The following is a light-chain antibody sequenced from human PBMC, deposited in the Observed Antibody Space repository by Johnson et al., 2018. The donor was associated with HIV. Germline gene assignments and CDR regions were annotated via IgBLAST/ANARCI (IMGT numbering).Light chain of an antibody. Sequence: QSVLTQPPSVSAASGQKVTISCSGTTSNIGDNSVSWYQQVPGTAPKLLIYDRNMRPSGIPDRFSASKSGTTATLAITGLQTGDEADYYCGTWDNSLNVYVFGTVTKVT. CDR2: DRN. CDR1: TSNIGDNS. J-gene: IGLJ1*01. CDR3: GTWDNSLNVYV. V-gene: IGLV1-51*01.